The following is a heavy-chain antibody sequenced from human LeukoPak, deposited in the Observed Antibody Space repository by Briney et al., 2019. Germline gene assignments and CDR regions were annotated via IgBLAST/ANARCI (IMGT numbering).Heavy chain of an antibody. CDR2: IKQDGSET. CDR1: GFTFTSYW. J-gene: IGHJ5*02. V-gene: IGHV3-7*04. D-gene: IGHD3-22*01. CDR3: ARAYFDSSGSS. Sequence: GGSLRLSCAVSGFTFTSYWMSWVRQAPGTGLEWVANIKQDGSETYYVDSVKGRFTISRDNAENSLYLQMNSLRVEDTAVYYCARAYFDSSGSSWGQGTLVTVSS.